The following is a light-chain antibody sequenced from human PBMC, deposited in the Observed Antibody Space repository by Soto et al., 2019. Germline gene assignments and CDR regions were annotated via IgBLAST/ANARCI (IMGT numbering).Light chain of an antibody. V-gene: IGLV2-8*01. J-gene: IGLJ2*01. CDR3: SSYGGFNNVL. Sequence: QSVLTQPASVSDSPGQSITISCIGTSSDIGAFNHVSWHQQHPGKAPKLLIHHVSRRPSGVPARFSGSKSGNTASLTVSGLRTEDEADYYCSSYGGFNNVLFGGGTQLTVL. CDR2: HVS. CDR1: SSDIGAFNH.